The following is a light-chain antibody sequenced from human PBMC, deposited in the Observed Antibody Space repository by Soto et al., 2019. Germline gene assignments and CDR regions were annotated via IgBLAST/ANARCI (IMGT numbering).Light chain of an antibody. CDR2: GAS. J-gene: IGKJ1*01. V-gene: IGKV3-20*01. Sequence: EIVLTQSPGTLSLSPGERATLSCRASQSVSSSYLAWYQQKPGQAPRLLIYGASNRATGIPDRFSGSGSGTDFTLTISRLEPEDFLVYYCQQYGNLLWTFGQGTKVEIK. CDR3: QQYGNLLWT. CDR1: QSVSSSY.